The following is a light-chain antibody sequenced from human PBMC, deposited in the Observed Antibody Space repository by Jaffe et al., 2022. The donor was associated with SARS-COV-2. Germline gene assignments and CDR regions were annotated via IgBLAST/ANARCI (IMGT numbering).Light chain of an antibody. CDR1: SSDVGGYNS. CDR2: DVN. Sequence: QSALTQPASVSGSPGQSITISCTGTSSDVGGYNSVSWYQQHPDKAPKLMIYDVNNRPSGVSNRFSGSKSGNTASLTISGLQAEDEAEYFCSSYTRSATEIFGGGTKLTVL. CDR3: SSYTRSATEI. J-gene: IGLJ2*01. V-gene: IGLV2-14*03.